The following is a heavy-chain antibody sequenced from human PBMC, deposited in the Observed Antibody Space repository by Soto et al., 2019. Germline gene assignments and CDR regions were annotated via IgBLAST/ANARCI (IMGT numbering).Heavy chain of an antibody. V-gene: IGHV4-31*03. J-gene: IGHJ4*02. CDR3: ARESRGYSYGLIL. D-gene: IGHD5-18*01. CDR1: GGSISSGGYY. CDR2: IYYSGST. Sequence: PSETLSLTCTVSGGSISSGGYYWSWIRQHPGKGLEWIGYIYYSGSTYYNPSLKSRVTISVDTSKNQFSLKLSSVTAADTAVYYCARESRGYSYGLILWGQGTLVTVSS.